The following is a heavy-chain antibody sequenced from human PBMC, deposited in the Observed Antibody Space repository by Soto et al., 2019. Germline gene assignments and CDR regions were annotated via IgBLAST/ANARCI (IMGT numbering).Heavy chain of an antibody. J-gene: IGHJ4*02. V-gene: IGHV3-49*03. CDR2: IRSKASGGTA. CDR1: GFNFGDYA. Sequence: EVQLVESGGGLVQPGRSLRLSCTTSGFNFGDYAMIWLRQAPGKGLEWLAFIRSKASGGTAEYAASVKDRFTILRDDSEGIAYLQMNSPKTEDTAVYYCTRDKFGERAFDYWGQGALVTVSS. CDR3: TRDKFGERAFDY. D-gene: IGHD3-10*01.